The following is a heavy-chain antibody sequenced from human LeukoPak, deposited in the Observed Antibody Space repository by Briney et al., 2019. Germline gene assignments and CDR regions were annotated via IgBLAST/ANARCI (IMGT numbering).Heavy chain of an antibody. CDR3: ARGPDY. J-gene: IGHJ4*02. V-gene: IGHV4-61*02. CDR1: GGSISSGSYY. CDR2: IYTSGST. Sequence: SQTLSLTCTVSGGSISSGSYYWSWIRQPAGKGLEWIGRIYTSGSTNYNPSLKSQVTISVDTSKNQFSLKLSSVTAADTAVYYCARGPDYWGQGTLVTASS.